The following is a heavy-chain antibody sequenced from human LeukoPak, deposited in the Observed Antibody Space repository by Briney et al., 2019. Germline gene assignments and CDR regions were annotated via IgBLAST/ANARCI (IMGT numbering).Heavy chain of an antibody. CDR1: GFTFSSYA. J-gene: IGHJ4*02. D-gene: IGHD2-21*01. V-gene: IGHV3-23*01. Sequence: PGGSLRLSCAASGFTFSSYAMNWVRQAPGKGLEWVSAITGSGGRTYYADSVKGRFTISRDSSKNTLYLQMNRLRAEDAAVYYCAKAPVTTCSGAYCYPFDYWGQGTLVTVSS. CDR2: ITGSGGRT. CDR3: AKAPVTTCSGAYCYPFDY.